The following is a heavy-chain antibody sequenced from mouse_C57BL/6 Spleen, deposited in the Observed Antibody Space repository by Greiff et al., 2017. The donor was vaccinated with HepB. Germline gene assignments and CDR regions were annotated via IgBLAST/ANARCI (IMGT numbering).Heavy chain of an antibody. CDR3: ASFYYGSSYVEYFDV. CDR1: GFTFSDYG. J-gene: IGHJ1*03. CDR2: ISSGSSTI. D-gene: IGHD1-1*01. Sequence: EVKLVESGGGLVKPGGSLKLSCAASGFTFSDYGMHWVRQAPEKGLEWVAYISSGSSTIYYADTVKGRFTISRDNAKSHLFLQMTSLRSEDTAMYYCASFYYGSSYVEYFDVWGTGTTVTVSS. V-gene: IGHV5-17*01.